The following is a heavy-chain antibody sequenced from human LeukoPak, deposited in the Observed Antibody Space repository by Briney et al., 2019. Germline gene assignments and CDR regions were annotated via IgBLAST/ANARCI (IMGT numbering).Heavy chain of an antibody. CDR3: AKDSY. Sequence: GGSLGLSCAASGFTFSSYCIHWARQAPGKGLEWGAVISYDGSNKYYADSVKGRFTISRDNSKNTLYLQMNSLRAEDTAVYYCAKDSYWGQGTLVTVSS. CDR1: GFTFSSYC. V-gene: IGHV3-30*18. J-gene: IGHJ4*02. CDR2: ISYDGSNK.